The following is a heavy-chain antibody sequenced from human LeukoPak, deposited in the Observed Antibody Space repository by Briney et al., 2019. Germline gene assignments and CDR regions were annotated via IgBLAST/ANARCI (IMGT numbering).Heavy chain of an antibody. D-gene: IGHD6-19*01. V-gene: IGHV4-34*01. Sequence: SETLSLTCAVYGGSFSGYYWSWIRQPPGKGLEWIGEINHSGSTNYNPSLRSRVTISVDTSKNQFSLKLSSVTAADTAVYYCARRWLVPVSTDYWGQGTLVTVSS. CDR2: INHSGST. J-gene: IGHJ4*02. CDR3: ARRWLVPVSTDY. CDR1: GGSFSGYY.